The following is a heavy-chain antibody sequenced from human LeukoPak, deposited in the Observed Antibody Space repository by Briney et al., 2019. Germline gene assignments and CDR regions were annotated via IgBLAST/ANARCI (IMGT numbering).Heavy chain of an antibody. CDR1: GFTFINYS. J-gene: IGHJ4*02. CDR3: VKDNPLDY. V-gene: IGHV3-21*04. CDR2: ISTNSAFI. Sequence: GGSLRLSCTASGFTFINYSINWVRQAPGKGLEWVSSISTNSAFIYYADSVKGRFTISRDNSKNTLYLQMNSLRAEDTAVYFCVKDNPLDYWGQGTLVIVSS. D-gene: IGHD1-14*01.